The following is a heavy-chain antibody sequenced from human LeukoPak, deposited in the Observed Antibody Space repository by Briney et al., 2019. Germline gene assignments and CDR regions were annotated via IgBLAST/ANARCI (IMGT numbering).Heavy chain of an antibody. D-gene: IGHD1-20*01. CDR1: GGSISTYH. Sequence: PSETLSLTCTVSGGSISTYHWSWIRQPPGKGLEWIGYIHYSGATNYNPSLKSRLTMSADRSRNQFSLELTSVTAADTAVYYCARINWNYFDYWGQGILVTVSS. CDR2: IHYSGAT. J-gene: IGHJ4*02. CDR3: ARINWNYFDY. V-gene: IGHV4-59*08.